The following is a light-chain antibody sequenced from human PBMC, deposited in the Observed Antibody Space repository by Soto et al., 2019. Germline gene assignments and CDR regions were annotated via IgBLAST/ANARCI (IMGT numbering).Light chain of an antibody. J-gene: IGLJ2*01. CDR1: SSNIGSNT. CDR3: AAWNESLNGPV. Sequence: QAVVTQPPSASGTPGQRVTISCSGSSSNIGSNTVNWYQQLPGTAPRLLIYSNSQRPSGVPDRFSGSKSGTSASLAISGLQSEDEADYYCAAWNESLNGPVFGGGTKVTVL. V-gene: IGLV1-44*01. CDR2: SNS.